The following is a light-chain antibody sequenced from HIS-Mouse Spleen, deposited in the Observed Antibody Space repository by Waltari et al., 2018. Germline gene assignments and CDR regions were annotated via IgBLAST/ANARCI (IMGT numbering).Light chain of an antibody. V-gene: IGLV3-10*01. CDR2: EDS. Sequence: SYELTQPPSVSVSPGQTARIPCSGDDLPKKYAYWYQQQSGQAPVLGIYEDSKRPPGIPERVSGSSSGTMATLTISGAQVEDEADYYCYATDSSGNHRVFGGGTKLTVL. J-gene: IGLJ2*01. CDR1: DLPKKY. CDR3: YATDSSGNHRV.